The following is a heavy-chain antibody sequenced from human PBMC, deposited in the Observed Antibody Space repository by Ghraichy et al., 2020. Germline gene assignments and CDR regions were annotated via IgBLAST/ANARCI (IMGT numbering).Heavy chain of an antibody. D-gene: IGHD5-18*01. CDR3: ARDTAMGTHYCDY. Sequence: ASVKVSCKASGYTLDTYGITWVRQAPGQGLEWMGWISGYNGNTKYAQKVQGRVTMTTDTSTGTAYMELRSLRSDDTAVYYCARDTAMGTHYCDYWGQGTLVSVSS. J-gene: IGHJ4*02. CDR1: GYTLDTYG. V-gene: IGHV1-18*01. CDR2: ISGYNGNT.